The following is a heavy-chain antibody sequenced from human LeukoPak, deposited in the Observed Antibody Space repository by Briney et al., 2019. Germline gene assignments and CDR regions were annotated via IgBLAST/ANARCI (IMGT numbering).Heavy chain of an antibody. J-gene: IGHJ5*02. V-gene: IGHV1-18*01. D-gene: IGHD2-15*01. CDR2: ISAYNGNT. CDR3: ARDPLRYCSGGSCSRFDP. Sequence: ASVKVSCKASGYTFTSYGISWVRQAPGQGLEWMGWISAYNGNTNYAQKLQGRVTMTTNTSTSTAYMELRSLRSDDTAVYYCARDPLRYCSGGSCSRFDPWGQGTLVTVSS. CDR1: GYTFTSYG.